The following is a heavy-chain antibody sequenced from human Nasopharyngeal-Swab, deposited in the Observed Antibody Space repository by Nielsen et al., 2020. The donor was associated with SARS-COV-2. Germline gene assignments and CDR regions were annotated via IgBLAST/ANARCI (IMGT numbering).Heavy chain of an antibody. CDR3: ARDPTYSSSWTYYFDY. V-gene: IGHV3-21*01. D-gene: IGHD6-13*01. CDR2: ISSSSSYI. Sequence: GGSLRLSCAASGFTFSTYSMNWVRQAPGKRLEWVSSISSSSSYIYYADSVKGRFTISRDNAKNSLYLQMNSLRAEDTAVYFCARDPTYSSSWTYYFDYWGQGTLVTVSS. CDR1: GFTFSTYS. J-gene: IGHJ4*02.